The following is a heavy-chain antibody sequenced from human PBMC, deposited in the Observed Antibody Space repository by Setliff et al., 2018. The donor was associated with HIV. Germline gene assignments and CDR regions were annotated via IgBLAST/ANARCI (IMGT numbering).Heavy chain of an antibody. J-gene: IGHJ4*02. CDR2: IIPLFGTT. D-gene: IGHD3-10*01. CDR3: ATVFYYDSESFSLDY. V-gene: IGHV1-69*13. Sequence: SVKVSCKASGGTFNNYAISWVRQAPGQGLEWVGGIIPLFGTTSYALKFQGRVTMTANESTNTAHMELSSLRSADTAMYYCATVFYYDSESFSLDYWGQGMLVTVSS. CDR1: GGTFNNYA.